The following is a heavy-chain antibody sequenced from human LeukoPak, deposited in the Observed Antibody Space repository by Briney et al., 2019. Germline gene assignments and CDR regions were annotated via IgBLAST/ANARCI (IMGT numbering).Heavy chain of an antibody. V-gene: IGHV1-2*04. J-gene: IGHJ3*02. CDR1: GYTFTGYY. CDR3: ARAGGYYDSSDYFVLAFDI. D-gene: IGHD3-22*01. CDR2: INPNSGGT. Sequence: ASVKVSCKASGYTFTGYYMHWVRQAPGQGLEWMGWINPNSGGTNYAQKFQGWVTMTRDTSISTAYMELGRLRSDDTAVYYCARAGGYYDSSDYFVLAFDIWGQGTMVTVSS.